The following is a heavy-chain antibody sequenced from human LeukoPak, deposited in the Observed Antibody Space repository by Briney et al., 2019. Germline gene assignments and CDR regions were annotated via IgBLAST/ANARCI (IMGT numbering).Heavy chain of an antibody. CDR1: GFIFSNYP. J-gene: IGHJ3*02. V-gene: IGHV3-74*01. D-gene: IGHD6-19*01. Sequence: GGSLRLSCSASGFIFSNYPMHWVRQAPGKGLVWVSRIHSDGSDTTYADSVKGRFTISRDNAKNTLYLQMNSLRAEDTAVYYCAREGNSGWRDDGFDIWGQGTMVTVSS. CDR3: AREGNSGWRDDGFDI. CDR2: IHSDGSDT.